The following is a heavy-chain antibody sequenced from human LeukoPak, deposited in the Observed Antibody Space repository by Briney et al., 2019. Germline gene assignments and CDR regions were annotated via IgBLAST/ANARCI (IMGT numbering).Heavy chain of an antibody. J-gene: IGHJ6*03. CDR2: MNPNSGNT. CDR1: GYTFTGYY. V-gene: IGHV1-8*03. CDR3: ARGSGPYGSGSYYYYYYYMDV. Sequence: GASVKVSCKASGYTFTGYYMHWVRQATGQGLEWMGWMNPNSGNTGYAQKFQGRVTITRNTSISTAYMELSSLRSEDTAVYYCARGSGPYGSGSYYYYYYYMDVWGKGTTVTISS. D-gene: IGHD3-10*01.